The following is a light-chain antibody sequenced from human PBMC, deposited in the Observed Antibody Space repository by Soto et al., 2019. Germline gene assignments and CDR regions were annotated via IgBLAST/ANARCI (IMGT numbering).Light chain of an antibody. CDR3: QRYSDWPPWT. V-gene: IGKV3-15*01. CDR1: QSVSTK. J-gene: IGKJ1*01. Sequence: EIVMTQSPATLSVSPGERATLSCRASQSVSTKLAWYQQKPGQAPRLLIYDASIRATGIPDRFIGSGSGTEFTLAITGLQSEDFAVYDCQRYSDWPPWTFGQGTKVEIK. CDR2: DAS.